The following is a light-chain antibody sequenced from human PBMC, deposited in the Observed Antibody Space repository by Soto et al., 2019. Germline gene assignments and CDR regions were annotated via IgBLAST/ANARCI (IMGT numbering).Light chain of an antibody. CDR1: SSDVGGYNW. Sequence: QSALTQPASVSGSPGQSITISCTGTSSDVGGYNWLSWYQQHPGKAPKLMLFDVNNRPSGVSNRFSGSKSGNTASLTISGLQAEDEADYYCSSYTTSGTAFGGGTKVTVL. CDR3: SSYTTSGTA. J-gene: IGLJ2*01. V-gene: IGLV2-14*01. CDR2: DVN.